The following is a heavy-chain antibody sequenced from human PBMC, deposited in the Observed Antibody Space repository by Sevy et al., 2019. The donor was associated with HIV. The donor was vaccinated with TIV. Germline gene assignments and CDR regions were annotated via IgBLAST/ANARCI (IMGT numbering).Heavy chain of an antibody. J-gene: IGHJ6*03. V-gene: IGHV3-23*01. CDR2: ISGSGGST. Sequence: GGSLRLSCAASGFTFSSYAMSWVRQAPGKGLEWVSAISGSGGSTYYADSVKGRFTISRDNSKNTLYLQMNSLRAEDTAVYYCAKHDIWSGYYSIGKSYYYYYMDVWGKGTTVTVSS. D-gene: IGHD3-3*01. CDR1: GFTFSSYA. CDR3: AKHDIWSGYYSIGKSYYYYYMDV.